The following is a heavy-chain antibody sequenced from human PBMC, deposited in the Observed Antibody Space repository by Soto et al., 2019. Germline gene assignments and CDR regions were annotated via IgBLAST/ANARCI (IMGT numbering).Heavy chain of an antibody. D-gene: IGHD3-10*01. CDR2: ISSSSSTI. V-gene: IGHV3-48*01. J-gene: IGHJ4*02. CDR3: ARDQYYGSGSN. Sequence: EVQLVESGGGLVQPGGSLRLSCAASGFTFSSYSMNWVRQAPGKGLEWVSYISSSSSTIYYADSVKGRFTISRDNDKNSLYLQMNSLRAEDTAVYYCARDQYYGSGSNWGQGTLVTVSS. CDR1: GFTFSSYS.